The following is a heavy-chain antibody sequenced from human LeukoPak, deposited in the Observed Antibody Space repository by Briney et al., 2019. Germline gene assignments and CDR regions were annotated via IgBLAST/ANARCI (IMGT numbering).Heavy chain of an antibody. J-gene: IGHJ4*02. CDR1: GSTFTSYY. CDR3: ARDSYRSGSTDF. D-gene: IGHD6-19*01. V-gene: IGHV1-46*01. CDR2: INPSGGST. Sequence: ASVKVSCKASGSTFTSYYMHWVRQAPGQGLEWMGIINPSGGSTSYAQKFQGRVTMTRDTSISTAYMELSRLRSDDTAIYYCARDSYRSGSTDFWGQGTLVTVSS.